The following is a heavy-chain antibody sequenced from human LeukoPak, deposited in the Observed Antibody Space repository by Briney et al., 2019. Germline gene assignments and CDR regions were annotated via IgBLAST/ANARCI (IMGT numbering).Heavy chain of an antibody. Sequence: PSETLSLTCTVSGDSINSGSFYWGWVRQPPGKGLEWIGTIYHGGSTDSYSGSTYYKPSLKSRVVISVDTSKNQFSLRPNSVTAADTAVYYCARLPRGLIRSYWGQGTLVTVSS. J-gene: IGHJ4*02. CDR2: IYHGGSTDSYSGST. V-gene: IGHV4-39*01. CDR3: ARLPRGLIRSY. CDR1: GDSINSGSFY. D-gene: IGHD3-16*01.